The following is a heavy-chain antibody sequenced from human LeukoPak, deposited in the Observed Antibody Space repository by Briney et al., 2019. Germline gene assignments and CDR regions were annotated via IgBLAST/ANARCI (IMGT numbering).Heavy chain of an antibody. CDR2: IIPILGIA. CDR1: GGTFSSYA. D-gene: IGHD5-18*01. J-gene: IGHJ4*02. CDR3: ARDLRGLPLDY. Sequence: GSSVKVSCKASGGTFSSYAISWVRQAPGQGLEWMGRIIPILGIANHAQKFQGRVTITADKSTSTAYMELSSLRSEDTAVYYCARDLRGLPLDYWGQGTLVTVSS. V-gene: IGHV1-69*04.